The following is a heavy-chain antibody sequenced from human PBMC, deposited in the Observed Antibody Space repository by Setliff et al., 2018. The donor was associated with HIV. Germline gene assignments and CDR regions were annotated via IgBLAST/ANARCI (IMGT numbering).Heavy chain of an antibody. Sequence: SETLSLTCTVSGGSISGHYWPWIRQPPGKGLEWIGTIPSSGSSVYSPSPKSRVSIPLDTSKNQFSLKLSSVTAADTAVYYCAREASYSGSYYERAFVNWGQGTMVTVS. CDR3: AREASYSGSYYERAFVN. CDR2: IPSSGSS. V-gene: IGHV4-59*11. J-gene: IGHJ3*02. D-gene: IGHD1-26*01. CDR1: GGSISGHY.